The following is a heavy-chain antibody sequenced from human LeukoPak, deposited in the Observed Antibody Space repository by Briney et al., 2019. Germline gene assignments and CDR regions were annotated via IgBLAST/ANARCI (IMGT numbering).Heavy chain of an antibody. CDR3: ARRAGDYSHPYDY. V-gene: IGHV3-53*01. CDR1: GFTASSNC. J-gene: IGHJ4*02. D-gene: IGHD3-22*01. CDR2: IYSGGNT. Sequence: GGSLRLSCAASGFTASSNCMSWVRQAPGKGLEWVSFIYSGGNTYYADSVKGRFTISRDNSKNTVHLQMNSLRAEDTAMYYCARRAGDYSHPYDYWGQGTLVTVSS.